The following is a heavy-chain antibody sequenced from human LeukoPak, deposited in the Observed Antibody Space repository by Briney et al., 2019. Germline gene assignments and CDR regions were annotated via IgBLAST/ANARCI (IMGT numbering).Heavy chain of an antibody. CDR2: INHSGST. J-gene: IGHJ4*02. V-gene: IGHV4-34*01. CDR3: ARGPSDTDFWSGYPLDY. Sequence: SETLSLACAVYGGSFSGYYWSWVRQPPGKGLEWIGEINHSGSTNYNPSLKSRVTISVDTSKNQFSLKLSSETAADTAVYYCARGPSDTDFWSGYPLDYWGQGTLVTVSS. CDR1: GGSFSGYY. D-gene: IGHD3-3*01.